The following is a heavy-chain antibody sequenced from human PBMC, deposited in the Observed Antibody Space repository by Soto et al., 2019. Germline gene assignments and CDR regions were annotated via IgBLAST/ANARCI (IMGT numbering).Heavy chain of an antibody. V-gene: IGHV1-18*01. Sequence: QVQLVQAGAEVKKPGASVKVSCKASGYTFTSYGISWVRQAPGQGLEWMGWISAHNRNTNYAQELQGRVTMATDTSRTTAYTELTSVRADDTAVYYCARVAPPGDSWGQGPLLTVSS. J-gene: IGHJ4*02. CDR1: GYTFTSYG. CDR3: ARVAPPGDS. CDR2: ISAHNRNT.